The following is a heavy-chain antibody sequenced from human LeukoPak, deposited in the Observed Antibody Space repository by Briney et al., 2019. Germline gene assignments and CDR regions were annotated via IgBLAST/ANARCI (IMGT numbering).Heavy chain of an antibody. J-gene: IGHJ4*02. Sequence: GGSLRLSCAASGFTLKNYWMSWVRQAPGKGLEWVANIKQDGSEKYYVDSVKGRFTISRDNAKNSLYLQVSSLRAEDAAVYYCARGTYNYDTSGYGLGYWGQGTLVTVSS. CDR3: ARGTYNYDTSGYGLGY. CDR1: GFTLKNYW. CDR2: IKQDGSEK. V-gene: IGHV3-7*01. D-gene: IGHD3-22*01.